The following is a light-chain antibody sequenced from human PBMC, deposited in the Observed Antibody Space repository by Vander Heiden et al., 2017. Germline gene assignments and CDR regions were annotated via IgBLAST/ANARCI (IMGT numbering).Light chain of an antibody. Sequence: DIQMTQSPSSLSASVGDRVTIPCRASQSISSYLNWYQQKPGKAPKLLIFATSSLQSGVPSRFSGSGYGTDFTLTISSLQPEDFATYYCQQSYSTFTFGPGTKVDIK. V-gene: IGKV1-39*01. J-gene: IGKJ3*01. CDR1: QSISSY. CDR3: QQSYSTFT. CDR2: ATS.